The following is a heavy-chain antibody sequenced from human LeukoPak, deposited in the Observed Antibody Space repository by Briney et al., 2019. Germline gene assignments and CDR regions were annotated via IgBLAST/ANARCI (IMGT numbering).Heavy chain of an antibody. V-gene: IGHV3-21*04. CDR2: ISSSSSYI. CDR3: AKDTRYSNYAGGSFDI. CDR1: GFTFSSYS. Sequence: GGSLRLSCAGSGFTFSSYSMNWVRQAPGKGLEWVSSISSSSSYIYYADSVKGRFTISRDNARNSLYLQMNNLRVEDTALYYCAKDTRYSNYAGGSFDIWGQGTMVTVSS. D-gene: IGHD4-11*01. J-gene: IGHJ3*02.